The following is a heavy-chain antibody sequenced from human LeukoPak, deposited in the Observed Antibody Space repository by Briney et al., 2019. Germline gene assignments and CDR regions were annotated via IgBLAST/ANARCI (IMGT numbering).Heavy chain of an antibody. CDR2: ISGSGGST. CDR3: AKVGATFVGMDV. D-gene: IGHD1-26*01. Sequence: GGSLRLSCAASGFTFSSYAMSWVRQAPGKGLEWVSAISGSGGSTYYADSVKGRFTISRDNSKNTLYLQTNSLRAGDTAVYYCAKVGATFVGMDVWGQGTTVTVSS. CDR1: GFTFSSYA. J-gene: IGHJ6*02. V-gene: IGHV3-23*01.